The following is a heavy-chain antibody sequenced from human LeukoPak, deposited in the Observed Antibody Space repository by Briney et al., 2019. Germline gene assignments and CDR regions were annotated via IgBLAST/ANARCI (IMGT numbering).Heavy chain of an antibody. Sequence: GGSLRLSCAASGFTFSSYGMGWVRQAPGKGLEWVSGISGSGTNTNYADSVKGRFTISRDNSKNTVYLQMKSLRAEDTAVYYCAKSSRPVTAMAFFDYWGQGTLVTVCS. CDR3: AKSSRPVTAMAFFDY. CDR2: ISGSGTNT. J-gene: IGHJ4*02. V-gene: IGHV3-23*01. D-gene: IGHD5-18*01. CDR1: GFTFSSYG.